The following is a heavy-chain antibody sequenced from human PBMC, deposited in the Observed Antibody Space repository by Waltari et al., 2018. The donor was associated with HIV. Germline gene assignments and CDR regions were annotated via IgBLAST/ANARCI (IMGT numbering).Heavy chain of an antibody. V-gene: IGHV3-33*01. CDR1: GFTFSSYG. J-gene: IGHJ3*02. CDR3: ARENGFRSRDAFDI. D-gene: IGHD2-8*01. Sequence: QVQLVESGGGVVQPGRSLRLSCAASGFTFSSYGMDWVRQAPGKWVEWVAVIWYDGSNKYYADSGKGRFTISRDNSKNTLYLQMNSLRAEDTAVYYCARENGFRSRDAFDIWGQGTMVTVSS. CDR2: IWYDGSNK.